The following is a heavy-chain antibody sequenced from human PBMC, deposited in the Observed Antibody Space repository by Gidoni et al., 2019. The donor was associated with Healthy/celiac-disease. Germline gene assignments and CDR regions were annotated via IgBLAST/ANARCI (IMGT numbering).Heavy chain of an antibody. Sequence: QVQLVQSGAEVKKPGASVKVSCKASGYTFTGYYRHWVRQAPGQGLEWMGWINPNSGGTNYAQKFQGWVTMTRDTSISTAYMELSRLRSDDTAVYYCARGDSSSWRSSYYYGMDVWGQGTTVTVSS. D-gene: IGHD6-13*01. CDR1: GYTFTGYY. CDR3: ARGDSSSWRSSYYYGMDV. V-gene: IGHV1-2*04. CDR2: INPNSGGT. J-gene: IGHJ6*02.